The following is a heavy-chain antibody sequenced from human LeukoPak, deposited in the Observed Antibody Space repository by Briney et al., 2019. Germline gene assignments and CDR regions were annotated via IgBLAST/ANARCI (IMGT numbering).Heavy chain of an antibody. V-gene: IGHV4-59*08. J-gene: IGHJ5*02. CDR3: ARHVLGSGSYNWFDP. CDR2: IYYSGST. D-gene: IGHD6-19*01. Sequence: SETPSLTCTVSHGSISTYYWSWIRQPPGKGLEWIGYIYYSGSTNYNPSLKSRVTISVDTSKNQFSLNLSSVTAADTAVYYCARHVLGSGSYNWFDPWGQGTLVTVSS. CDR1: HGSISTYY.